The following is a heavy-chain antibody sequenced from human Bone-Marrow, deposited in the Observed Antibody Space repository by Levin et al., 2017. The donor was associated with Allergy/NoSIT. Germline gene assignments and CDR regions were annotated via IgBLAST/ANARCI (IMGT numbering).Heavy chain of an antibody. J-gene: IGHJ3*02. CDR1: GFSLSTSGVG. CDR2: IYWDDDK. V-gene: IGHV2-5*02. CDR3: ARSSGHDYGDYEASAFDI. D-gene: IGHD4-17*01. Sequence: SGPTLVKPTQTLTLTCTFSGFSLSTSGVGVGWIRQPPGKALEWLALIYWDDDKRYSPSLKSRLTITKDTSKNQVVLTMTNMDPVDTATYYCARSSGHDYGDYEASAFDIWGQGTMVTVSS.